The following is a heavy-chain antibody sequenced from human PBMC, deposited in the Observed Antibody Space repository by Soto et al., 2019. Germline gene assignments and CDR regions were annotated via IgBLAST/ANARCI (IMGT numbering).Heavy chain of an antibody. J-gene: IGHJ5*02. CDR2: ISYDGSNK. V-gene: IGHV3-30*18. Sequence: PGGSLRLSCAASGFTFSSYGMHWVRQAPGKGLEWVAVISYDGSNKYYADSVKGRFTISRDNSKNTLYLQMNSLRAEDTAVYYCAKDSWFAPWGQGTLVTVSS. CDR3: AKDSWFAP. CDR1: GFTFSSYG.